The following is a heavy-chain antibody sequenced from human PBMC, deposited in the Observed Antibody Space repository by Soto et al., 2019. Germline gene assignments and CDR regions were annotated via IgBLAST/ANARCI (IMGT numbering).Heavy chain of an antibody. D-gene: IGHD2-21*01. J-gene: IGHJ4*02. CDR1: GFRFDEYA. V-gene: IGHV3-9*01. Sequence: QLVESGGGLVQPGRSLRLSCVASGFRFDEYAIDWVRQAPGKGLEWVSGISWDSGSINYAGSVRGRFTVSRDNAKNSLYLHMTSLRSEDTAFYYCAKIVTRHSLVPVFDQWGQGALVSVSS. CDR2: ISWDSGSI. CDR3: AKIVTRHSLVPVFDQ.